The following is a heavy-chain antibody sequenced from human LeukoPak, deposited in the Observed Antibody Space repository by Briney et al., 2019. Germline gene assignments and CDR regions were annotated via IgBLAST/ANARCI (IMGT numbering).Heavy chain of an antibody. V-gene: IGHV1-18*01. CDR3: ARDKGGATSDP. CDR1: GYTFTNFG. CDR2: INTNNGDT. J-gene: IGHJ5*02. D-gene: IGHD1-26*01. Sequence: ASVKVSCKASGYTFTNFGVSWVRQAPGQGLEWMGWINTNNGDTHSAQKIQGRVTMTTDTSTTTAYLELRSLTSDDTAMYYCARDKGGATSDPWGQGTLVTVSS.